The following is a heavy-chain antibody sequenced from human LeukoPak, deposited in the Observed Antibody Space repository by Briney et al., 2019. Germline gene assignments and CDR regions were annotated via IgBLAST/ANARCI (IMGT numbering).Heavy chain of an antibody. CDR3: ARLDYDILTGYSYYFDY. D-gene: IGHD3-9*01. J-gene: IGHJ4*02. Sequence: GESLKISCKGSGYSFTSYWIGWVRQMPGKGLEWMGIIYPGDSDTRFSPSFQGQVTISADKSISTAYLQWSSLKASDTAMYYCARLDYDILTGYSYYFDYWGQGTLVTVSS. V-gene: IGHV5-51*01. CDR2: IYPGDSDT. CDR1: GYSFTSYW.